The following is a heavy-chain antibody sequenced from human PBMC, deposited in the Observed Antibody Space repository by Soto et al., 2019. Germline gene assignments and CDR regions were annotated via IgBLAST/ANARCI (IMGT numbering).Heavy chain of an antibody. CDR3: AKVGGSGWFDAFDI. CDR1: GFSFSTYA. J-gene: IGHJ3*02. D-gene: IGHD6-19*01. CDR2: ISGSGGST. Sequence: GGSLRLSCAASGFSFSTYALSWVRQAPGKGLDWVSVISGSGGSTDYAGSVKGRFTISRDNSKNALYLQMNSLRAEDTALYYCAKVGGSGWFDAFDIWGQGTMVTVSS. V-gene: IGHV3-23*01.